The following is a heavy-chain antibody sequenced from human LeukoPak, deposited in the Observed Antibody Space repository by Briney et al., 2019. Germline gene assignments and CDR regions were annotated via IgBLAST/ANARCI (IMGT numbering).Heavy chain of an antibody. J-gene: IGHJ4*02. D-gene: IGHD3-9*01. CDR3: ARELGWLTGFDN. CDR2: ISYDGTNK. Sequence: PGGSLTLSCTPSGFILESDAIHWVRQAPGKGLEWVAIISYDGTNKYYADSVRGRFTISRDNSKNTLYMQKNSLRAEDTAVYYCARELGWLTGFDNCGQGTLVTVSS. V-gene: IGHV3-30-3*01. CDR1: GFILESDA.